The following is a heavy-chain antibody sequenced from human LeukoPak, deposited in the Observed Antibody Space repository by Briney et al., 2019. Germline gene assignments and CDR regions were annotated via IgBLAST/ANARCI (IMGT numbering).Heavy chain of an antibody. CDR3: AVATVTHLRAFDI. J-gene: IGHJ3*02. CDR1: GGSIRGFY. CDR2: IYYTGST. Sequence: SETLSLTCTVSGGSIRGFYWSWIRQPPGKGLEWIGDIYYTGSTKYNPSLKSRVTISVDTSKNQFSLKLSSVTAADTAVYYCAVATVTHLRAFDIWGQGTMVTVSS. D-gene: IGHD4-17*01. V-gene: IGHV4-59*12.